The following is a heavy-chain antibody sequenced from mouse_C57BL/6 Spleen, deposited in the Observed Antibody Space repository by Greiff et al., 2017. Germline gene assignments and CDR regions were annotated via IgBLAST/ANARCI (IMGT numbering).Heavy chain of an antibody. Sequence: VQLVESGPELVKPGASVKISCKASGYAFSSSWMNWVKQRPGKGLEWIGRIYPGDGDTNYNGKFKGKATLTADKSSSTAYMQLSSLTSEDSAVYFCARRYDYEGYYFDYWGQGTTLTVSS. V-gene: IGHV1-82*01. J-gene: IGHJ2*01. CDR2: IYPGDGDT. CDR3: ARRYDYEGYYFDY. CDR1: GYAFSSSW. D-gene: IGHD2-4*01.